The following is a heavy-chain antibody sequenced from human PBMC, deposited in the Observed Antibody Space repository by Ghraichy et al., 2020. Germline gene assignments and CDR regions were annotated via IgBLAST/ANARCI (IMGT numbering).Heavy chain of an antibody. D-gene: IGHD4-23*01. Sequence: GGSLRLSCVGSGFTFSSYSMNWVRQAPGKGLEWVSYITSSGRFISYADSVKGRFTVSRDNAQNSLYLQMKSLRDEDTAVYYCARGSTVVRYYYYDGMDVWGQGTTVTVSS. CDR3: ARGSTVVRYYYYDGMDV. V-gene: IGHV3-48*02. CDR2: ITSSGRFI. CDR1: GFTFSSYS. J-gene: IGHJ6*02.